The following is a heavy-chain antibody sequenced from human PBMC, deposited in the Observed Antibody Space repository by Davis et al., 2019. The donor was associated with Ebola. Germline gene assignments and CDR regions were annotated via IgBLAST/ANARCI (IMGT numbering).Heavy chain of an antibody. D-gene: IGHD2-15*01. V-gene: IGHV3-11*04. CDR1: GSTISGYY. CDR2: ISGSGSLI. J-gene: IGHJ6*02. CDR3: AKRRRMICSANSCGGFDV. Sequence: PGGSLRLSCAASGSTISGYYMTWIRQAPGKGLEWVSHISGSGSLIYYADSVQGRFTVRRDNSKNTVYLEMSSLRLEDTALYYCAKRRRMICSANSCGGFDVWGQGTTVTVSS.